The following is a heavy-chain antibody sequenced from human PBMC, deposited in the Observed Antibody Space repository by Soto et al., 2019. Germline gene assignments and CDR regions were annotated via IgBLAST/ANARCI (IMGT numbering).Heavy chain of an antibody. D-gene: IGHD5-12*01. Sequence: SVKVSCKASGGTFSSYAISWVRQAPGQGLEWMGGIIPIFGTANYAQKFQGRVTITADKSTSTAYMELSSLRSEDTAVYYCARDGDGYNYLNYYYYGMDVWGQGTTVTVS. CDR2: IIPIFGTA. CDR1: GGTFSSYA. V-gene: IGHV1-69*06. J-gene: IGHJ6*02. CDR3: ARDGDGYNYLNYYYYGMDV.